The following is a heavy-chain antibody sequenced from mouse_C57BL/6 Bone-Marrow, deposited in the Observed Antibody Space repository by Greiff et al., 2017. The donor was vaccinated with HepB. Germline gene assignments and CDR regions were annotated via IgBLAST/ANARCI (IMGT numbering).Heavy chain of an antibody. CDR2: IDPSDSYT. J-gene: IGHJ3*01. V-gene: IGHV1-69*01. CDR1: GYTFTSYW. Sequence: QVQLQQPGAELVMPGASVKLSCKASGYTFTSYWMHWVKQRPGQGLEWIGEIDPSDSYTNYNQKFKGKSTLTVDKSSSTAYMQLSSLTSEDSAVYYCARSGGNYTYWGQGTLVTVSA. D-gene: IGHD2-1*01. CDR3: ARSGGNYTY.